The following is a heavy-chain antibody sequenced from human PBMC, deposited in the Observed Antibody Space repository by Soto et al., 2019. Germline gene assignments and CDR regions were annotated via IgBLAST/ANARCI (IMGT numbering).Heavy chain of an antibody. J-gene: IGHJ4*02. V-gene: IGHV4-34*01. CDR3: ARNTPIHRRSGSYVYFDY. D-gene: IGHD1-26*01. Sequence: SETLSLTXAVYGGSFSGYYWSWIRQPPGKGLEWIGEINHSGRTNYNPSLKSRVTISVDTSKNQFSLKLSSVTAADTAVYYCARNTPIHRRSGSYVYFDYWGQGTLVTVS. CDR1: GGSFSGYY. CDR2: INHSGRT.